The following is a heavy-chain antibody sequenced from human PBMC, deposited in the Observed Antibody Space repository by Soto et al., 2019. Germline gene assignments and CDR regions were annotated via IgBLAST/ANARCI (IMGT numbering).Heavy chain of an antibody. J-gene: IGHJ5*02. CDR2: ISGSGGST. V-gene: IGHV3-23*01. Sequence: GGSLRLSCAASGFTFSSDAMSWVRQAPGKVLEWVSAISGSGGSTYYADSVKGRFTISRDNSKNPLYLQMNSLRAEDTAVYYCAKVIGYCSGGSCSPRWFDPWGQGTLVTVSS. D-gene: IGHD2-15*01. CDR1: GFTFSSDA. CDR3: AKVIGYCSGGSCSPRWFDP.